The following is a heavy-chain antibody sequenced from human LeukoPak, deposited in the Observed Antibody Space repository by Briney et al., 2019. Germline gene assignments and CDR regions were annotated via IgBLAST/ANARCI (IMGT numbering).Heavy chain of an antibody. Sequence: GRSLRLSCAASGFTFSIYGMHWVRQAPGKGLEWVAAIIYDGSNKYYADSVKGRFTISRDNSKNTLDLQMSSLRAEDTAVYYCAKGPSYTAAGIDYWGQGTVVAVSS. CDR2: IIYDGSNK. CDR1: GFTFSIYG. J-gene: IGHJ4*02. CDR3: AKGPSYTAAGIDY. D-gene: IGHD6-13*01. V-gene: IGHV3-30*18.